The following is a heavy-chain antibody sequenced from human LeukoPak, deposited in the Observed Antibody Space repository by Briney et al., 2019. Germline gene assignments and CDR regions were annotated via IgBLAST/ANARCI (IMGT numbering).Heavy chain of an antibody. V-gene: IGHV4-61*01. CDR1: GGSVSSGSYY. J-gene: IGHJ4*02. Sequence: SETLSLTCTVSGGSVSSGSYYWSWIRQPPGTGLEWIGYIYYSGSTNYNPSLKSRVTISVDTSKDQFSLKLSSVTAADTAVYYCARRALFGLFDYWGQGTLVTVSS. CDR2: IYYSGST. D-gene: IGHD3-10*01. CDR3: ARRALFGLFDY.